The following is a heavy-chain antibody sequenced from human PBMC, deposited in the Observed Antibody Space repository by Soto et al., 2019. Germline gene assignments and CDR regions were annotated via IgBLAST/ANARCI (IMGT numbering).Heavy chain of an antibody. CDR1: DGSISGYY. CDR3: ARPTKGGAFDL. J-gene: IGHJ3*01. V-gene: IGHV4-59*08. CDR2: IYYSGGA. Sequence: QVHLQESGPGLVKPSETLSLTCIVSDGSISGYYWSWIRQPPGKGLEWIGYIYYSGGANYNPSLKSRVSISVDTSNNQFSLRLTSVTAADTAVYYCARPTKGGAFDLWGQGTMVTVSS.